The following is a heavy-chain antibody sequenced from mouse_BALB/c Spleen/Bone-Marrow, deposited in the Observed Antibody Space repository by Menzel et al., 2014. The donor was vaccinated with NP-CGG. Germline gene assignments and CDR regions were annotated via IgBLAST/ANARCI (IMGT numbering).Heavy chain of an antibody. CDR3: GRGNYDYDSWFGY. Sequence: EVQLQQSGPELVKPGASVKISCKASGYSFTGYFMNWMKQSHGKGLEWIGRINPYNGDPFYNQKFKGKATLTVDKSSSTAHMELLSLTSEDSAVYYCGRGNYDYDSWFGYWGQGTLVTVSA. CDR2: INPYNGDP. J-gene: IGHJ3*01. CDR1: GYSFTGYF. D-gene: IGHD2-4*01. V-gene: IGHV1-37*01.